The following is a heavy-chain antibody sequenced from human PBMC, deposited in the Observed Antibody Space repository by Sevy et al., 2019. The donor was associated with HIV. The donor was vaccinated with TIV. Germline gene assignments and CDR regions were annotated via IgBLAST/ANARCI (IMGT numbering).Heavy chain of an antibody. Sequence: GGSLRLSCAASGFNFSIYGMHWVRQAPGKGLEWVALIWYDGTNKYYRDSVKGRFTISRDNSKNTVFLQMNSLRAEDTALYYCVRGRDYGNFDFWGQGTLVTVSS. CDR3: VRGRDYGNFDF. CDR2: IWYDGTNK. V-gene: IGHV3-33*01. D-gene: IGHD4-17*01. J-gene: IGHJ4*02. CDR1: GFNFSIYG.